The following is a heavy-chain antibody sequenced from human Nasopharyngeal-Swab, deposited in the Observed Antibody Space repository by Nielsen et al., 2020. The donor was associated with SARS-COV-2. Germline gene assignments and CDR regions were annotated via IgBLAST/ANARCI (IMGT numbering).Heavy chain of an antibody. CDR3: ARGPSYGGLDF. Sequence: WIRQPPGKGLEWIGHIYHSGSTYYNPSLKSRVTISLGMSKNQFSLKVTSVTAADTAVYYCARGPSYGGLDFWGQGTLVTVSS. CDR2: IYHSGST. J-gene: IGHJ4*02. D-gene: IGHD4-23*01. V-gene: IGHV4-30-2*01.